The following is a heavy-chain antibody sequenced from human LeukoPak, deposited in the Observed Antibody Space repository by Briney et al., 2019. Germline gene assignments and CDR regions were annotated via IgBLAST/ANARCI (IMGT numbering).Heavy chain of an antibody. V-gene: IGHV1-8*03. CDR3: TKGVVLTIFGMAWHAFDI. Sequence: ASVKVSCKASGYTFTSYDINWVRQATGQGLEWMGWMNPNSGNTGYAQKFQGRVTITRNTSISTAYMVLSSLRSEDTAVYYCTKGVVLTIFGMAWHAFDIWGQGTMVTVS. J-gene: IGHJ3*02. CDR2: MNPNSGNT. D-gene: IGHD3-3*01. CDR1: GYTFTSYD.